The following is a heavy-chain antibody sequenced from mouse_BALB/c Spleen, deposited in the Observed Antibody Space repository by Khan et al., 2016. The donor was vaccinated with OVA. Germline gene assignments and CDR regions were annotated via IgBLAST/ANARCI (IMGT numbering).Heavy chain of an antibody. Sequence: EVQLVESGGDLVKPGGSLKLSCAASGFTFSTYGMSWVRQTPDKRLEWVATVSTGGGYTYYPDSVKGRFTISRDNAKNTLYLQMGSLKSEDTAMFDCARLAYYYDSEGFAYWGQGTLVTVSA. D-gene: IGHD1-1*01. CDR2: VSTGGGYT. J-gene: IGHJ3*01. CDR1: GFTFSTYG. V-gene: IGHV5-6*01. CDR3: ARLAYYYDSEGFAY.